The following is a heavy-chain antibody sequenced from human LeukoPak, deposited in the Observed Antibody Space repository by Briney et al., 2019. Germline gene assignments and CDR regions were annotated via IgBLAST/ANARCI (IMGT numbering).Heavy chain of an antibody. V-gene: IGHV5-51*01. D-gene: IGHD3-3*01. CDR2: IYPGDSDT. Sequence: GESLKISCKGSGYSFTSYWIGWVRQMPGKGLEWMGIIYPGDSDTGYSPSFQGQVTISADKSISTAYLQWSSLKASDTATYYCARRGTRYYDFWSGAFDPWGQGTLVTVSS. CDR1: GYSFTSYW. CDR3: ARRGTRYYDFWSGAFDP. J-gene: IGHJ5*02.